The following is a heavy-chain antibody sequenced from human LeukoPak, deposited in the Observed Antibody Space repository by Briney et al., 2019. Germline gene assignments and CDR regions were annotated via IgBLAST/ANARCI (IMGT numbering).Heavy chain of an antibody. Sequence: GGSLRLSCAASGFTFSSYWMSWVRQAPGKGLEWVANIKQDGSEKYYVDSVKGRFTISRDNAKNSLYLQMNSLRAEDTAVYYCARWTEDYYDSSGFDYWGQGTLVTVSS. D-gene: IGHD3-22*01. V-gene: IGHV3-7*01. CDR2: IKQDGSEK. J-gene: IGHJ4*02. CDR1: GFTFSSYW. CDR3: ARWTEDYYDSSGFDY.